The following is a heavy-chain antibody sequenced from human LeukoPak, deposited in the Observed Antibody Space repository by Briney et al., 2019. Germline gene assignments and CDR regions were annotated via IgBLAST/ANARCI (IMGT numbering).Heavy chain of an antibody. Sequence: PGGSLRLSCAASGFSFDDYGMSGVRQAPGKGLEWVSRINSDGSSTSYADSVKGRFTISRDNAKNTLYLQMNSLRAEDTAVYYCVRGGYSSSFRFDYWGQGTLVTVSS. CDR2: INSDGSST. D-gene: IGHD6-6*01. V-gene: IGHV3-74*01. CDR1: GFSFDDYG. J-gene: IGHJ4*02. CDR3: VRGGYSSSFRFDY.